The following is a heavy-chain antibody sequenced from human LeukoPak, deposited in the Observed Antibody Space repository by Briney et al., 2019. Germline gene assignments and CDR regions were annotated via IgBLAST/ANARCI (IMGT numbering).Heavy chain of an antibody. Sequence: SETLSLTCTVSGGSFSRYYWSWIRQPPGKGLQCIGYIYTSGSTNYNPSLKSRVTISVDTSKNQFSLKLSSVTAADTAVYYCARSPMIALFDYWGQGTLVTVSS. CDR3: ARSPMIALFDY. CDR1: GGSFSRYY. V-gene: IGHV4-4*09. CDR2: IYTSGST. D-gene: IGHD3-22*01. J-gene: IGHJ4*02.